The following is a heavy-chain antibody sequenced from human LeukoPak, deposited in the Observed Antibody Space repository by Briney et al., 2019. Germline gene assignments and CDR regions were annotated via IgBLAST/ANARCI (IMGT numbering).Heavy chain of an antibody. CDR1: GYSISSGYY. V-gene: IGHV4-38-2*02. Sequence: SETLSLTCTVSGYSISSGYYWGWIRQPPGKGLEWIGSIYHSGSTYYNPSLKSRVTISVGTSKNQFSLKLSSVTAADTAVYYCARVPALTYFDYWAREPWSPSPQ. CDR3: ARVPALTYFDY. J-gene: IGHJ4*02. CDR2: IYHSGST.